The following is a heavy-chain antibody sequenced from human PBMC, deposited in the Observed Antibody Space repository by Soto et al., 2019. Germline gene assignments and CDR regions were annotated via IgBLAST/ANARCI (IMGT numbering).Heavy chain of an antibody. CDR1: GYSFTSYW. J-gene: IGHJ6*02. D-gene: IGHD1-26*01. CDR3: ARAKGELLRDDYYYGMDV. V-gene: IGHV5-51*01. CDR2: IYPGDSDT. Sequence: GESLKISCKGSGYSFTSYWIGWVRQMPGKGLEWMGIIYPGDSDTRYSPSFQGQVTISADKSISTAYLQWSSLKASDTAMYYCARAKGELLRDDYYYGMDVWGQGTTVTVSS.